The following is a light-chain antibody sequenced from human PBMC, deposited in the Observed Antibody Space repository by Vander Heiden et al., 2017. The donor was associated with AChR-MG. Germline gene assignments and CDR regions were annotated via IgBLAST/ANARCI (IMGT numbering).Light chain of an antibody. V-gene: IGLV1-47*01. CDR2: RDD. J-gene: IGLJ3*02. Sequence: QSVLTQPPSASGTPGQRVTIPCSGGNSNIGSNFVYWYQQFPGTAPKLLIYRDDQRPSGVPDRFSASKSDTSASLAISGPRSEDEAVYYCAVWDDSLSRWLFGGGTKLTVL. CDR1: NSNIGSNF. CDR3: AVWDDSLSRWL.